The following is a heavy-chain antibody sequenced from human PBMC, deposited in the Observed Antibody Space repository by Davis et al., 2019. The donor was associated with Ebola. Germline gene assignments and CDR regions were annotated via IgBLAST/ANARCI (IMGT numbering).Heavy chain of an antibody. D-gene: IGHD3-3*01. V-gene: IGHV1-18*01. J-gene: IGHJ4*02. CDR3: ARPSDFWSGYSLYYFDY. Sequence: AASVKVSCKASGYTFTSYGISWVRQAPGQGLEWMGWISAYNGNTTYAQKLQGRVNMTTDTSTSTAYMELRSLRSDDTAVYYCARPSDFWSGYSLYYFDYWGQGTLVTVSS. CDR2: ISAYNGNT. CDR1: GYTFTSYG.